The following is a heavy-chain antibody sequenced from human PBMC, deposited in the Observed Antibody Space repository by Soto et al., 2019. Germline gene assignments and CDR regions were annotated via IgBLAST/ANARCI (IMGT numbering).Heavy chain of an antibody. CDR2: IYPGDSDT. D-gene: IGHD6-19*01. CDR3: ASNSGWYPYYYYGMDV. V-gene: IGHV5-51*01. Sequence: GESLKISCKGSGYSFTSYWIGWVRQMPGKGLEWMGIIYPGDSDTRYSPSFQGQFTISADKSISTAYLQWSSLKASDTAMYYCASNSGWYPYYYYGMDVWGQGTTVTVSS. J-gene: IGHJ6*02. CDR1: GYSFTSYW.